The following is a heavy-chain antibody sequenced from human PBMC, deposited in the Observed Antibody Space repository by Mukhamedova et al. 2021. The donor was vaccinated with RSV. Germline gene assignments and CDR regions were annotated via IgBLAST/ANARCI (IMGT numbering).Heavy chain of an antibody. Sequence: IPILGIANYAQKFQGRVPLTADESTSTAYMELSSLRSEDTAVYYCARDNYDSSGYYLRDYWGQGTLVTVSS. J-gene: IGHJ4*02. CDR2: IPILGIA. CDR3: ARDNYDSSGYYLRDY. D-gene: IGHD3-22*01. V-gene: IGHV1-69*04.